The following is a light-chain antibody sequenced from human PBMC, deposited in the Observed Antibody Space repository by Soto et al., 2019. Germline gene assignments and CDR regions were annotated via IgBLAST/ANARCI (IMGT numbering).Light chain of an antibody. CDR3: QQSSSAPLT. V-gene: IGKV1-39*01. Sequence: DIQVTQSPSSLSAFVGDRVTITCRTSQTISNNLNWCQQQPGKAPNLLIYGASSLQSGVPSRFSGSGSGTDFTLTISSLQPEDFATYFCQQSSSAPLTFGQGTKV. CDR2: GAS. CDR1: QTISNN. J-gene: IGKJ1*01.